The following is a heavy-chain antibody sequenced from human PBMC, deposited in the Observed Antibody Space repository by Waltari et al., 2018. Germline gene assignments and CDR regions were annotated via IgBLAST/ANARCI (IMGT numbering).Heavy chain of an antibody. Sequence: EVQLVESWGGLVQPGGSLRLSCAASGFSISTYYMRGVRQAPGKGVEWGATIKQDGSGKYYGDSVKGRFTISRDNAKNSMYLQMNSLKAEDTAVYYCARRKWNYGSDDGMDVWGQGTTVTVSS. V-gene: IGHV3-7*01. J-gene: IGHJ6*02. CDR2: IKQDGSGK. CDR3: ARRKWNYGSDDGMDV. CDR1: GFSISTYY. D-gene: IGHD1-7*01.